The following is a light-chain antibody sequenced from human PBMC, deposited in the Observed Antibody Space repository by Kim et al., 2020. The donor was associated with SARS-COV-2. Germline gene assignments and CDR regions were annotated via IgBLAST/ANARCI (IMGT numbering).Light chain of an antibody. CDR3: QQYGSSPWT. CDR2: GAS. J-gene: IGKJ1*01. Sequence: PGERATLAGRASQRGGSICLGWFQQRPGQAPRRRIYGASSRATGIPDRFSGSGSGTDFTLTISRLEPEDFAVYYCQQYGSSPWTFGQGTKVDIK. V-gene: IGKV3-20*01. CDR1: QRGGSIC.